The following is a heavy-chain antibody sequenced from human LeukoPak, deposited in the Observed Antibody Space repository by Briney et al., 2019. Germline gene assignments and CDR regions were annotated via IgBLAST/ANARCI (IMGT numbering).Heavy chain of an antibody. CDR1: VYTFTGYY. CDR2: INPNSGAT. D-gene: IGHD3-3*01. CDR3: ARITDLTIFGVVLISVFFDY. J-gene: IGHJ4*02. Sequence: ASLKVSCKASVYTFTGYYMHWVRHTPGQGVEWMGWINPNSGATNYAQNFQGRVTMTRDTSISTAYMELSRLRSDDTAVYYCARITDLTIFGVVLISVFFDYWGQGTLVTVSS. V-gene: IGHV1-2*02.